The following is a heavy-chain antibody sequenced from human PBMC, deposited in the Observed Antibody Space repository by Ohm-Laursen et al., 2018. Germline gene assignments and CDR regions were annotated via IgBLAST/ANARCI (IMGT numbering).Heavy chain of an antibody. CDR1: GFTFSSYA. Sequence: SLRLSCTASGFTFSSYAMSWVRQAPGKGLEWVSAISGSGGSTYYADSVKGRFTISRDNSKNTLYLQMNSLRAEDTAVYYCAKRGGGIVGASYYYYYYGMDVWGQGTTVTVSS. J-gene: IGHJ6*02. CDR2: ISGSGGST. V-gene: IGHV3-23*01. D-gene: IGHD1-26*01. CDR3: AKRGGGIVGASYYYYYYGMDV.